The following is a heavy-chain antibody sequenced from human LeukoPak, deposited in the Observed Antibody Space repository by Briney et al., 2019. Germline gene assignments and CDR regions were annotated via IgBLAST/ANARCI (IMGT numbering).Heavy chain of an antibody. Sequence: GGSLRLSCAASGFTVSSNYMSWVRQAPGKGLEWVSVIYSGGSTYYADSVKGRFTISRDNSKNTLYLQMNSLRAEDTAMYYCAKSATLYASSWYSNWGQGTLVTVSS. D-gene: IGHD6-13*01. CDR2: IYSGGST. V-gene: IGHV3-53*05. CDR1: GFTVSSNY. CDR3: AKSATLYASSWYSN. J-gene: IGHJ4*02.